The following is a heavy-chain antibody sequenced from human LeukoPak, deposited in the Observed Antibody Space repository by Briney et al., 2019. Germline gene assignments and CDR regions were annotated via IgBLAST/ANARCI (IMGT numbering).Heavy chain of an antibody. V-gene: IGHV4-59*08. D-gene: IGHD6-25*01. J-gene: IGHJ3*02. CDR3: ARHSGRGYAFDI. Sequence: PSETLSLTCTVSGVSISSYYWTWIRQPPGQGLEWIGYIYYTGSTNFKPSLKSRVTISVDTSKNQISLNLRSVTAADTAVYYCARHSGRGYAFDIWGQGTRVTVSS. CDR1: GVSISSYY. CDR2: IYYTGST.